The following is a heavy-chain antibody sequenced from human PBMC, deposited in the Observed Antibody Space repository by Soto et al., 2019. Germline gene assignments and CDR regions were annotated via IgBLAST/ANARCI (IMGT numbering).Heavy chain of an antibody. D-gene: IGHD6-13*01. CDR3: ARHSGVAEDGTD. Sequence: PGESLKISCKGSGYTFTNYWIGWVRQMPGKGLEWMGVIYPGDSDTRYSPSFQGQVAISADKSINTAYLQWSSLKASDTAMYYCARHSGVAEDGTDWGQGTLVTVSS. CDR2: IYPGDSDT. CDR1: GYTFTNYW. J-gene: IGHJ1*01. V-gene: IGHV5-51*01.